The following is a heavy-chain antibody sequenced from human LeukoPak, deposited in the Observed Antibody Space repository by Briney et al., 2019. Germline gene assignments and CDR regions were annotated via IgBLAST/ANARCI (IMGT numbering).Heavy chain of an antibody. V-gene: IGHV1-69*01. Sequence: SVKVSCKASGGTFSSYAISWVRQAPGQGLEWVRGIIPIFGTANYAQKFQGRVTITADESTSTAYMELSSLRSEGTAVYYCARVGCSGGSCYSNWFDPWGQGTLVTVSS. CDR3: ARVGCSGGSCYSNWFDP. CDR2: IIPIFGTA. D-gene: IGHD2-15*01. CDR1: GGTFSSYA. J-gene: IGHJ5*02.